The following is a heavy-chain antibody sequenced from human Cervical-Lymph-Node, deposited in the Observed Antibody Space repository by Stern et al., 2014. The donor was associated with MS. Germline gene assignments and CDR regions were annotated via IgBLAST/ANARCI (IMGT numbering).Heavy chain of an antibody. D-gene: IGHD4-17*01. Sequence: QLQESGSGLVKPSQTLSLTCAVSGGSISSGGYSWSWIRQPPGKGLEWIGYIYPSGSTYYNPSLKSRVTISVDRSKNQFSLKLSSVTAADTAVYYCARSSTVTPNAFDIWGQGTMVTVSS. J-gene: IGHJ3*02. CDR3: ARSSTVTPNAFDI. V-gene: IGHV4-30-2*01. CDR2: IYPSGST. CDR1: GGSISSGGYS.